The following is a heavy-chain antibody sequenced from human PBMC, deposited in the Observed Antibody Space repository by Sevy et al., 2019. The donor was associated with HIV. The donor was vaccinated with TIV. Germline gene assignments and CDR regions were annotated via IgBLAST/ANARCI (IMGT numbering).Heavy chain of an antibody. J-gene: IGHJ6*03. CDR3: ARSGYCSTARCDYSYYLMDV. CDR2: INPSGGST. D-gene: IGHD2-2*03. CDR1: GYTLTSYY. Sequence: ASVKVSCKASGYTLTSYYMHWMRQAPGQGLEWVGMINPSGGSTSYAQKFQGRITMTRETSTTTVYMELSSLRSEDTAVYYCARSGYCSTARCDYSYYLMDVWGKGTTVTVSS. V-gene: IGHV1-46*01.